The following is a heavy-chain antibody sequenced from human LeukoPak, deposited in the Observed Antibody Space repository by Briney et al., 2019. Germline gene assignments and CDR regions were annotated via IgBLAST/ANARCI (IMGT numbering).Heavy chain of an antibody. V-gene: IGHV3-33*01. J-gene: IGHJ3*02. Sequence: GGSLRLSCAASGFTFSTYGMHWVRQAPGKGLEWVAVIWFDGSIKYYADSVKGRFTISRDNSKNTLYLQMNSLRAEDTPVYYCARAVGPFDIWGQGTIVIVSS. CDR3: ARAVGPFDI. CDR2: IWFDGSIK. CDR1: GFTFSTYG.